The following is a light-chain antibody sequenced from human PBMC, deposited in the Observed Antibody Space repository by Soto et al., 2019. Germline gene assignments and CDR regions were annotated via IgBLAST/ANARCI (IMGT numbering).Light chain of an antibody. CDR3: AAWDDRVSGYV. CDR2: NNN. Sequence: QSVLTQPPSTSGTPGQRVTISCSGSSSNIGSSYVFWFQHLPGAAPKLLMYNNNQRPSGVTARVSASKSGTAASVAIRGLRSEDEDDYYCAAWDDRVSGYVFGTGTKLTVL. V-gene: IGLV1-47*02. CDR1: SSNIGSSY. J-gene: IGLJ1*01.